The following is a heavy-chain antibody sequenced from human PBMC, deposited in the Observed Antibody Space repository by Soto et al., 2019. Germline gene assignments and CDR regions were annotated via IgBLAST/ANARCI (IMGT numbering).Heavy chain of an antibody. CDR1: GFTFSSFE. J-gene: IGHJ3*02. CDR3: AREGPADGLDI. CDR2: ISSGGSTK. Sequence: EGQLVESGGGWAQPGGSLSLSCAASGFTFSSFEMNWVRQAPGKGLECVAYISSGGSTKFYADSVKGRFTISRDNAKNSLLLQMHSLTAEESAVYYCAREGPADGLDIWGQGTMVTVSS. V-gene: IGHV3-48*03.